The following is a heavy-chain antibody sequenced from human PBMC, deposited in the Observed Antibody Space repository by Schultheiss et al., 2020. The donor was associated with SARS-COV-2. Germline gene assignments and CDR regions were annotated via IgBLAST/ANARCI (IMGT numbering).Heavy chain of an antibody. V-gene: IGHV3-23*01. D-gene: IGHD3-16*01. CDR2: INSDGSST. Sequence: GGSLRLSCAASGFTFSSYAMSWVRQAPGKGLEWVSRINSDGSSTSYADSVKGRFTISRDNSKNTLYLQLNSLRAEDTAVYYCARDFLGGGSDSFDLWGQGTLVTVSS. J-gene: IGHJ4*02. CDR3: ARDFLGGGSDSFDL. CDR1: GFTFSSYA.